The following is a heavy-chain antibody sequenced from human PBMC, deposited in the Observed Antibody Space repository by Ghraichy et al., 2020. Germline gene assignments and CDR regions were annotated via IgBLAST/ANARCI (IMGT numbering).Heavy chain of an antibody. CDR3: ASDSCGEAYVQH. D-gene: IGHD4-17*01. CDR2: IFSGGST. CDR1: GFTVSNNY. V-gene: IGHV3-53*01. Sequence: GWSLRLSCAASGFTVSNNYMSWVRQAPGKGLEWVSVIFSGGSTYYADSVKGRFTISRDNSKNTLYLQMNSLTAEDTAVDYCASDSCGEAYVQHWGQGTLVTV. J-gene: IGHJ1*01.